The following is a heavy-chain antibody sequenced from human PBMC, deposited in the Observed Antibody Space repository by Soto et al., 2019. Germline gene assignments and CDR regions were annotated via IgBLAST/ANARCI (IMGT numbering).Heavy chain of an antibody. V-gene: IGHV1-69*02. J-gene: IGHJ4*02. CDR3: LNIPHS. Sequence: HVQLVQSGAEVKKPGSSVKVSCKASGGTFSSYTITWVRQAPGQGLEWMGRIIPILGIANYAQKFQGRVTITADKSTGTAYMERSSLRSGATAVYYCLNIPHSWGQGTLGTVSS. CDR2: IIPILGIA. CDR1: GGTFSSYT.